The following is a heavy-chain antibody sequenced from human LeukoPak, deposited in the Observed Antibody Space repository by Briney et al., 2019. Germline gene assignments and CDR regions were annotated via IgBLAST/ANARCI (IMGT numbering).Heavy chain of an antibody. J-gene: IGHJ3*02. CDR2: IYYSGST. Sequence: SETLSLTCTVSGGSISSYYWSWIRQPPGKGLEWIGYIYYSGSTNYNPSLKSRVTISVDTSKNQFSLKLTSVTAADTAVYYCARAGWLQLSAFDIWGQGTMVTVSS. CDR3: ARAGWLQLSAFDI. D-gene: IGHD5-24*01. V-gene: IGHV4-59*01. CDR1: GGSISSYY.